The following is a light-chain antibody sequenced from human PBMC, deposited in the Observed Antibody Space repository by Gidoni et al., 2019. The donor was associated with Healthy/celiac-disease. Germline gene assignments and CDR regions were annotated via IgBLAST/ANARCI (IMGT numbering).Light chain of an antibody. Sequence: EVVMTQSPATLSVSPGERATHSCSASQSVSSTFARYQQQPGPAPSLLIYGESTRATGIPARFSGSGSGTEFTLTISSLQSEDFAVYYCQQYNNWPPVTFGQGTRLEIK. CDR1: QSVSST. CDR3: QQYNNWPPVT. CDR2: GES. V-gene: IGKV3-15*01. J-gene: IGKJ5*01.